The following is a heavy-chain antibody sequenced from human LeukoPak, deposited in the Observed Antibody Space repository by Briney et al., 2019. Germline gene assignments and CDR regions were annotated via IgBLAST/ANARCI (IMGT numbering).Heavy chain of an antibody. CDR2: ISGSGGST. V-gene: IGHV3-23*01. D-gene: IGHD3-3*01. CDR3: ANRYYDFWSGSNPYGMDV. Sequence: GGSLRLSCAASGFTFSSYAMSWVRQAPGKGLGWVSAISGSGGSTYYADSVKGRFTISRDNSKNTLYLQMNSLRAEDTAVYYCANRYYDFWSGSNPYGMDVWGQGTTVTVSS. J-gene: IGHJ6*02. CDR1: GFTFSSYA.